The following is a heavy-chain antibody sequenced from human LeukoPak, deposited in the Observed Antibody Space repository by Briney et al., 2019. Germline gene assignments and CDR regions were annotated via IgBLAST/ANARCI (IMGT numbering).Heavy chain of an antibody. J-gene: IGHJ5*02. CDR2: INPSGGST. V-gene: IGHV1-46*01. Sequence: GASVSLSCKASGYTFTSYYMHCVRHAPGQGLEGRVVINPSGGSTSYAQKFQGRVTMTRDTSTSTVYMELSSLRSEDTAVYYCARDALQWGSYNWFDPWGQGTLVTVSS. CDR3: ARDALQWGSYNWFDP. CDR1: GYTFTSYY. D-gene: IGHD3-16*01.